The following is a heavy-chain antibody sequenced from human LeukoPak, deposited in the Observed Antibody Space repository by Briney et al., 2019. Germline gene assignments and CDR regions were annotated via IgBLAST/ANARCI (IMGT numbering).Heavy chain of an antibody. CDR2: ISSSGSTI. J-gene: IGHJ3*02. CDR3: ARSITMVRGVIPEAFDI. CDR1: GFTFSDYY. D-gene: IGHD3-10*01. V-gene: IGHV3-11*01. Sequence: PGGSLRLSCAASGFTFSDYYMSWIRQAPGKGLEWVSYISSSGSTIYYADSVKGRFTISRDNAKNSLYLQMNSLRAEDTAVYYCARSITMVRGVIPEAFDIWGQGTMVTVSS.